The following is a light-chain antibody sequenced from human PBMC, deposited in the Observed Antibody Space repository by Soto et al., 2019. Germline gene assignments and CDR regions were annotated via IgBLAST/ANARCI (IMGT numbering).Light chain of an antibody. Sequence: EIVLTQSPGTLSLSPVEIGTLYCIASQNLGTLYLAWFQQKSGQAPRLLIYSASRRATGIPDRFTGSGSGTDFTLTINRVEPEDFAVYFCQQYAGSPRTCGQGTKGDIK. CDR3: QQYAGSPRT. V-gene: IGKV3-20*01. J-gene: IGKJ1*01. CDR1: QNLGTLY. CDR2: SAS.